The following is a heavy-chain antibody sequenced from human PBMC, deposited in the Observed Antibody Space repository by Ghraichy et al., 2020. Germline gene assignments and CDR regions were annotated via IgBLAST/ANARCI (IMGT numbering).Heavy chain of an antibody. CDR2: IYYSGST. Sequence: SETLSLTCTVSGGSISSGGYYWSWIRQHPGKGLEWIGYIYYSGSTYYNPSLKSRVTISVDTSKNQFSLKLSSVTAADTAVYYCATAPDTYYYDSSGYYAINPYNAFDIWGQGTMVTVSS. V-gene: IGHV4-31*03. CDR3: ATAPDTYYYDSSGYYAINPYNAFDI. D-gene: IGHD3-22*01. CDR1: GGSISSGGYY. J-gene: IGHJ3*02.